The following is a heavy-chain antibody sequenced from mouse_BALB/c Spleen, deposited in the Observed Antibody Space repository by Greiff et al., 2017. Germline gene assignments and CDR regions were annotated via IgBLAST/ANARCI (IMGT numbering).Heavy chain of an antibody. CDR1: GFTFSDYY. CDR2: ISDGGSYT. J-gene: IGHJ4*01. V-gene: IGHV5-4*02. CDR3: ARVYGNYVAMDY. D-gene: IGHD2-1*01. Sequence: EVQVVESGGGLVKPGGSLKLSCAASGFTFSDYYMYWVRQTPEKRLEWVATISDGGSYTYYPDSVKGRFTISRDNAKNNLYLQMSSLKSEDTAMYYCARVYGNYVAMDYWGQGTSVTVSS.